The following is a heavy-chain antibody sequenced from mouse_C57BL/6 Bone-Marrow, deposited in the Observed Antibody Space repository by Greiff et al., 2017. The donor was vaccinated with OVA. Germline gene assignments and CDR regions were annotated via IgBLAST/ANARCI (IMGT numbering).Heavy chain of an antibody. Sequence: QVQLQQPGAELVKPGASVKLSCKASGYTFTSYWMHWVKQRPGRGLEWIGRIDPNSGGTKYNEKFKSKATLTVDKPSSTAYMQRSSLTSEDSAVYDGALTGTGRYWYFDVWGTGTTVTVSA. V-gene: IGHV1-72*01. D-gene: IGHD4-1*01. CDR3: ALTGTGRYWYFDV. CDR2: IDPNSGGT. J-gene: IGHJ1*03. CDR1: GYTFTSYW.